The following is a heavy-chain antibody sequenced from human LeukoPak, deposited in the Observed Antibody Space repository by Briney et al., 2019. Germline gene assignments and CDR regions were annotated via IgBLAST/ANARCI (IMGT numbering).Heavy chain of an antibody. Sequence: ASVKVSCKASGYTLTNYYMHWVRQAPGQGLEWLGIINSSGGGTSYAQKFQGRVTMTRDTSTNTVYMELSSLRSEDTAVCYCARGWDLPPSFDYWGQGTLVTVSS. D-gene: IGHD1-26*01. V-gene: IGHV1-46*01. CDR3: ARGWDLPPSFDY. J-gene: IGHJ4*02. CDR1: GYTLTNYY. CDR2: INSSGGGT.